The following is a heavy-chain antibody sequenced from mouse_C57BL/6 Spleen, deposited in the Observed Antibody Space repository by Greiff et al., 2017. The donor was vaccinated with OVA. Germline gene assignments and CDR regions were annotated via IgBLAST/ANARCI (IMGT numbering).Heavy chain of an antibody. V-gene: IGHV2-6-1*01. CDR1: GFSLTSYG. CDR2: IWSDGST. D-gene: IGHD2-2*01. Sequence: VKVVESGPGLVAPSQSLSITCTVSGFSLTSYGVHWVRQPPGKGLEWLVVIWSDGSTTYNSALKSRLSISKDNSKSQVFLKMNSLQTDDTAMYYCARQWLTYYYAMDYWGQGTSVTVSS. CDR3: ARQWLTYYYAMDY. J-gene: IGHJ4*01.